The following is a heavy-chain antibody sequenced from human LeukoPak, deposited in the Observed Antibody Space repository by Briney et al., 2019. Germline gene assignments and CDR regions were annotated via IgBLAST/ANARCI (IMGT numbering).Heavy chain of an antibody. J-gene: IGHJ5*02. D-gene: IGHD6-13*01. V-gene: IGHV4-34*01. CDR2: INHSGST. Sequence: SETLSLTCAVYGGSFRGYYWSWIRQPPGKGLEWIGEINHSGSTNYNPSLKSRVTISVDTSKNQFSLKLSSVTAADTAVYYCARVFGAGRRWFDPWGQGTLVTVSS. CDR3: ARVFGAGRRWFDP. CDR1: GGSFRGYY.